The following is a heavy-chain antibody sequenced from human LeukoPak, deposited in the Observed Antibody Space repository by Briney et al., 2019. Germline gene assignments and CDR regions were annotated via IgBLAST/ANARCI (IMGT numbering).Heavy chain of an antibody. CDR1: GFTFTSSA. V-gene: IGHV1-58*01. Sequence: GTSVKVSCKASGFTFTSSAVQWVRQARGQRLEWIGWIVVGSGNTNYAQKFQERVTITRDMSTSTAYMELSSLRSEDTAMYYCAAGCSGGSCYSFYYYGMDVWGKGTTVTVSS. D-gene: IGHD2-15*01. CDR2: IVVGSGNT. CDR3: AAGCSGGSCYSFYYYGMDV. J-gene: IGHJ6*04.